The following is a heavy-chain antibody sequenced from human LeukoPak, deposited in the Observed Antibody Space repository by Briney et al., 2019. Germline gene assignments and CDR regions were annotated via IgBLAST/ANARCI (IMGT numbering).Heavy chain of an antibody. CDR2: ISRSGSTI. Sequence: PGGSLRLSCAASGFTFSSYDMNWVRQAPGKGLEWVSYISRSGSTIYYADSVKGRFTISRDNAKDSLHLQMNSLRAEDTAVYYCAREILGGFNPGAYWGQGTLVTVSS. J-gene: IGHJ4*02. CDR3: AREILGGFNPGAY. V-gene: IGHV3-48*03. CDR1: GFTFSSYD. D-gene: IGHD1-14*01.